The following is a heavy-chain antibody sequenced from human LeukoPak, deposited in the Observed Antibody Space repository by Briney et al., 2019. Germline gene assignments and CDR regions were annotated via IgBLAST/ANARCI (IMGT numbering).Heavy chain of an antibody. J-gene: IGHJ6*03. V-gene: IGHV7-4-1*02. CDR3: ASRDYGDYEESYYYYYMDV. Sequence: ASVKVSCKASGYTFTSYAMNWVRQAPGQGLEWMGWINTNTGNPTYAQGFTGRFVFSLDTSVSTAYLQISSLKAEDTAVYYCASRDYGDYEESYYYYYMDVWGKGTTVTVSS. D-gene: IGHD4-17*01. CDR2: INTNTGNP. CDR1: GYTFTSYA.